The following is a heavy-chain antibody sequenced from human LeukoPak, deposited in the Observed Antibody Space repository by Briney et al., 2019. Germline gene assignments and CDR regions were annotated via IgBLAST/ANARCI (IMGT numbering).Heavy chain of an antibody. CDR1: GYTFTSYY. J-gene: IGHJ4*02. V-gene: IGHV1-46*01. D-gene: IGHD3-10*01. CDR3: ARGPPPYGSGTYYLDY. Sequence: ASVKASCKASGYTFTSYYMHWVRQAPGQGLEWMGIINPSGGSTSYAQKFQARVTMTRDTSTTTVYMELSSLRSEDTAVYYCARGPPPYGSGTYYLDYWGQGTLVTVSS. CDR2: INPSGGST.